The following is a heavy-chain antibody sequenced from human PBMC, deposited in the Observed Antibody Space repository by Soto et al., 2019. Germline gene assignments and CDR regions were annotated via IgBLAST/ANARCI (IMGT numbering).Heavy chain of an antibody. D-gene: IGHD5-12*01. CDR1: GFSFSGYA. CDR3: ATSGGGYTMWHFAS. V-gene: IGHV3-23*01. Sequence: EVQLLESGGGSVQPGGSLRLSCAASGFSFSGYAMAWVRQAPGKGLEWVSGISGSGATTYYADSVKGRCTISRDNSKNTLSLQVIRLSAEDTAAYYCATSGGGYTMWHFASWGHGSLVTVSA. CDR2: ISGSGATT. J-gene: IGHJ4*01.